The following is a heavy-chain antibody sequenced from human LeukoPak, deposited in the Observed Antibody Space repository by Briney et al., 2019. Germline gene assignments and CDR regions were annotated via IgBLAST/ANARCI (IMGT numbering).Heavy chain of an antibody. J-gene: IGHJ4*02. Sequence: PGGSLRFSCAASGFTFSSFAMSWVRQAPGKGLEWVSSVTGSGSVTSSTYYADSVKGRFTISRDNSKNTLYLQMNSLRAEDTALYYCAKEGTYNNFWSGYFHWGQGALVTVSS. CDR2: VTGSGSVTSST. D-gene: IGHD3-3*01. CDR1: GFTFSSFA. CDR3: AKEGTYNNFWSGYFH. V-gene: IGHV3-23*01.